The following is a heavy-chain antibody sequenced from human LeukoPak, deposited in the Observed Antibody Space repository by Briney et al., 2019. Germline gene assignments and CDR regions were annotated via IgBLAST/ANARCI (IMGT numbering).Heavy chain of an antibody. CDR3: AKDGSGSLIYYYYGMDV. D-gene: IGHD1-26*01. J-gene: IGHJ6*02. Sequence: GGSLRLSCAASGFTFSSYGMHWVRQAPGKGLEWVAVISYDGSNKYYADSVKGRFTISRDNSKNTLYLQMNSLRAEDTAVYYCAKDGSGSLIYYYYGMDVWGQGTTVTVSS. CDR1: GFTFSSYG. CDR2: ISYDGSNK. V-gene: IGHV3-30*18.